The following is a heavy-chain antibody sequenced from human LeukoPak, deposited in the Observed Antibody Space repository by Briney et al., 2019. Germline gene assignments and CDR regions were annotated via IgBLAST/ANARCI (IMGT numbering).Heavy chain of an antibody. CDR1: GFTFSAYA. J-gene: IGHJ3*02. CDR3: AKDYYYDSSGYYYGDAFDI. V-gene: IGHV3-23*01. D-gene: IGHD3-22*01. CDR2: ISGSGGTT. Sequence: QPGGSLRLSCAASGFTFSAYAMAWVRQAPGKGLEWVSTISGSGGTTYSADSVEGRFTISRDNSKNILYLQVNSLRAGDTAVYYCAKDYYYDSSGYYYGDAFDIWGQGTMVTVSS.